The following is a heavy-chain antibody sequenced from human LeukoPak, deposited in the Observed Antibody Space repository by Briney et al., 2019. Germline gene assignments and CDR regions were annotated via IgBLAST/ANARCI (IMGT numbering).Heavy chain of an antibody. CDR2: IYYSGST. D-gene: IGHD3-22*01. CDR1: GGSISNSFYY. CDR3: ARVTGYVIEDYFDY. Sequence: PSETLSLTCTVSGGSISNSFYYWGWIRQPPGKGLEWIGYIYYSGSTNYNPSLKSRVTISVDTSKNQFSLKLRSVTAADTAVYYCARVTGYVIEDYFDYWGQGTLVTVSS. J-gene: IGHJ4*02. V-gene: IGHV4-61*05.